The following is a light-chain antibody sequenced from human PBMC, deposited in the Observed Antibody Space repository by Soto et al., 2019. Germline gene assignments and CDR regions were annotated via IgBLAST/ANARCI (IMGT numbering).Light chain of an antibody. CDR1: QSVSSNF. J-gene: IGKJ3*01. V-gene: IGKV3-20*01. Sequence: EIVLTQSPGTLSLSPGEGATLSCRASQSVSSNFLAWYQQKPGQAPRLRIYAASSRATGISDRFSGSGSETDFTFTIRRLEPEDFAVYYCQQYGSSPFTFGPGTKVDLK. CDR3: QQYGSSPFT. CDR2: AAS.